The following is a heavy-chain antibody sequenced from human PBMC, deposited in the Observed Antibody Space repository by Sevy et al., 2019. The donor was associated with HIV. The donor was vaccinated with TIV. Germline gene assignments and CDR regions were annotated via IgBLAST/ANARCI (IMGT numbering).Heavy chain of an antibody. J-gene: IGHJ4*02. Sequence: GGYLRLSCAASGFTFSKYSMSWVRQPPGKGLEWVSTLSFGCGEINYADSVKGRFTISRDNSKDSVYLQMNNLRPEVTAVYYRAREGCTKPHDYWGQGTLVTVSS. CDR1: GFTFSKYS. CDR3: AREGCTKPHDY. D-gene: IGHD2-8*01. CDR2: LSFGCGEI. V-gene: IGHV3-23*01.